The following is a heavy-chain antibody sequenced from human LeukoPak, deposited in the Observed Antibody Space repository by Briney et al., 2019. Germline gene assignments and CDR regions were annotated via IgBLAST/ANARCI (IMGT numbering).Heavy chain of an antibody. V-gene: IGHV3-66*01. J-gene: IGHJ3*02. D-gene: IGHD1-26*01. CDR3: ARDVGFIVGATPGAFDI. CDR2: IYSGGST. Sequence: PGGSPRLSCAASGFIVSSNYMTWVRQAPGKGLEWVSVIYSGGSTYYADSVKGRFTISRGTPKNTLYLQMNSLRADDTAVYYCARDVGFIVGATPGAFDIWGQGTMVTVTS. CDR1: GFIVSSNY.